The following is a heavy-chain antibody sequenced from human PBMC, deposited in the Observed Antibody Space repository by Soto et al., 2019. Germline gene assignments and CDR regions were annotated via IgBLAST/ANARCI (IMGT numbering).Heavy chain of an antibody. CDR2: ISGSGGST. CDR3: AKDRSDSGRLYDAFDI. CDR1: RFTFSSYA. J-gene: IGHJ3*02. Sequence: GSLRLTCAPSRFTFSSYAMSWVRQAPGKGLELVSAISGSGGSTYYADSVKGRFTISRDNSKNTLYLQMNSLRAEDTAVYYCAKDRSDSGRLYDAFDIWGQGTRVTVS. V-gene: IGHV3-23*01. D-gene: IGHD1-26*01.